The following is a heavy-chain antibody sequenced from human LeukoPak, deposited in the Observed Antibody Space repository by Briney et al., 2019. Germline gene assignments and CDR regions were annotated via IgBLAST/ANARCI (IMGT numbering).Heavy chain of an antibody. Sequence: GGSLRLSCAASGFTVSGNYMSWVRQAPGKGLEWVSIIYGADNTYYADSVKGRFTISRDNSKNTLYLQMNSLRAEDTAVYFCASRVVLASTKSGFDYWGQGTLVTVSS. V-gene: IGHV3-66*01. CDR1: GFTVSGNY. D-gene: IGHD2/OR15-2a*01. CDR3: ASRVVLASTKSGFDY. CDR2: IYGADNT. J-gene: IGHJ4*02.